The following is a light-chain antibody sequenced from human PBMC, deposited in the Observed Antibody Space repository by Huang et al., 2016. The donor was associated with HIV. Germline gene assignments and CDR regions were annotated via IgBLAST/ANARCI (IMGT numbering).Light chain of an antibody. CDR2: GAS. CDR3: QQYSELPIT. CDR1: QSVSDS. V-gene: IGKV3-15*01. Sequence: EIVMTQSPATLSVSPGEGATLFCRAKQSVSDSLAWYQQKPGQAPRLILYGASARADGIPARFSGSGSGTDLILSISSLQSEDFAVYYCQQYSELPITFGQGTRLEI. J-gene: IGKJ5*01.